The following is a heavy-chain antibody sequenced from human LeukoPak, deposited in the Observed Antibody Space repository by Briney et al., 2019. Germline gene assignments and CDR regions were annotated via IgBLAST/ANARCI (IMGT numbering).Heavy chain of an antibody. CDR1: GFTFSDFG. CDR2: IRNDGSKD. D-gene: IGHD6-13*01. J-gene: IGHJ5*02. V-gene: IGHV3-30*02. CDR3: VKGGSSSHNWFDP. Sequence: PGGSLRLSCAASGFTFSDFGMHWVRQAPGKGLEWVAFIRNDGSKDYYPASVKGRFTISRDNSRTTLYLQMHSLRIEDTAVYYCVKGGSSSHNWFDPWGQGILVTVSS.